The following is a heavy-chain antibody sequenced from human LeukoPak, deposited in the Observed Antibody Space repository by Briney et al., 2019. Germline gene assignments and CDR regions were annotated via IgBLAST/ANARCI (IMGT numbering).Heavy chain of an antibody. V-gene: IGHV1-18*01. J-gene: IGHJ6*02. CDR2: ISAYNGNT. D-gene: IGHD3-3*01. Sequence: GAPVKVSCKASGYTFTSYGISWVRQAPGQGLEWMGWISAYNGNTNYAQKLQGRVTMTTDTSTSTAYMELRSLRSDDTAVYYCARELIFGANAETYYYYGMDVWGQGTTVTVSS. CDR1: GYTFTSYG. CDR3: ARELIFGANAETYYYYGMDV.